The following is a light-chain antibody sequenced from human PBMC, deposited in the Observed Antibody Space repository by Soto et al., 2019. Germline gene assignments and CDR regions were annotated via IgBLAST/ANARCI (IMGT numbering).Light chain of an antibody. J-gene: IGKJ4*01. CDR3: QQYGSSPKFT. CDR1: QSVSSN. V-gene: IGKV3-15*01. CDR2: GAS. Sequence: EIVMTHSPATLSVSPGERATLSCRASQSVSSNLAWYQQKPGQAPRLLIYGASTRATGIPARFSGSGSGTEFTLTISSLQSEDFAVYYCQQYGSSPKFTFGGGTKVEIK.